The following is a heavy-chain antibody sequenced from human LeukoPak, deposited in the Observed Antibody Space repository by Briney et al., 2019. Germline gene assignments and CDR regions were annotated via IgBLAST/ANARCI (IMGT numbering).Heavy chain of an antibody. V-gene: IGHV4-59*01. J-gene: IGHJ3*02. CDR2: VYYGGST. Sequence: TSETLSLTCTVSGGSISSYYWSWIRQPPGKGLDWVGYVYYGGSTYYNPSLKSRVTISIDTSKNQFSLKLNSVTAADTAVYYCARGKGSACYEDAFDIWGHGAMVTVSS. CDR3: ARGKGSACYEDAFDI. CDR1: GGSISSYY. D-gene: IGHD6-19*01.